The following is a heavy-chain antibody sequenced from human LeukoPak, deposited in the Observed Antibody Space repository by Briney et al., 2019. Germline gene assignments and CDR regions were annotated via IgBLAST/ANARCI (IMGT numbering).Heavy chain of an antibody. CDR2: ISSSSSTI. CDR1: GFTFSTYS. Sequence: GGSLRLSCAASGFTFSTYSMNWVRQAPGKGLEWVSYISSSSSTIYYADSVKGRFTISRDNAENSLYLQMNSLRAEDAAVYHCARDQGSSWSYAFDIWGQGTMVTVSS. D-gene: IGHD6-13*01. V-gene: IGHV3-48*01. J-gene: IGHJ3*02. CDR3: ARDQGSSWSYAFDI.